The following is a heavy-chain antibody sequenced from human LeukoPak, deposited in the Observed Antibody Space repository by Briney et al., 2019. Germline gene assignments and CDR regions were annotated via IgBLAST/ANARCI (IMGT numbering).Heavy chain of an antibody. CDR3: ARDESTPRTFWSGYYDYYYYYMDV. D-gene: IGHD3-3*01. J-gene: IGHJ6*03. CDR2: ISAYNGNT. Sequence: ASVKVSCKASGYTFTSYGISWVRQAPGQGLEWMGWISAYNGNTNYAQKLQGRVTMTTDTSTSTAYMELRSLRSDDTAVYYCARDESTPRTFWSGYYDYYYYYMDVWGNGTTVTVSS. CDR1: GYTFTSYG. V-gene: IGHV1-18*01.